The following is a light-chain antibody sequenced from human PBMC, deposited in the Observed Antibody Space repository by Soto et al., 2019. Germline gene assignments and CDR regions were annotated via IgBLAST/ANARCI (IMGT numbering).Light chain of an antibody. V-gene: IGLV2-14*01. CDR1: SSHVGGYNY. CDR3: SSYTSSSTYV. Sequence: QSVLTQPASVSGSPGQSITISCTGTSSHVGGYNYVSWYQQHPGKVPKLMIYDVSNRPSGVSNRFSGSKSGNTASLTISGLQAEDEADYYCSSYTSSSTYVFGTGTKVTVL. J-gene: IGLJ1*01. CDR2: DVS.